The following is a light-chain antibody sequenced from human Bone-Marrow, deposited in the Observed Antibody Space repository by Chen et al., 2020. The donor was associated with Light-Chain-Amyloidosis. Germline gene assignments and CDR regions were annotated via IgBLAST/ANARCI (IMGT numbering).Light chain of an antibody. Sequence: EIVLTQFPGTLSLSPGDRATLSCWTGYSISSSYLAWYQQKPGQSPRLLIFGASNRAPGIPDRFSGSGSGTEFTLTISRVESEDFASYYCQQYDRSPSGTFGPGTKVEMK. J-gene: IGKJ1*01. V-gene: IGKV3-20*01. CDR1: YSISSSY. CDR3: QQYDRSPSGT. CDR2: GAS.